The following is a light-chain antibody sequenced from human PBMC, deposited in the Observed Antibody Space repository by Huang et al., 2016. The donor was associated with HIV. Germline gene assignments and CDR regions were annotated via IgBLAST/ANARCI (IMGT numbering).Light chain of an antibody. J-gene: IGKJ4*01. CDR1: QRISNY. V-gene: IGKV1-39*01. CDR2: AAS. CDR3: QQSYSTLLT. Sequence: DIQMTQSPSSLSASVGDRLTITCRASQRISNYLNWYQQKPGKAPNLLIYAASNLQSGAPSMFSGSGSGTDFTLTVSSLQPEDFATYYCQQSYSTLLTFGGGTKVEI.